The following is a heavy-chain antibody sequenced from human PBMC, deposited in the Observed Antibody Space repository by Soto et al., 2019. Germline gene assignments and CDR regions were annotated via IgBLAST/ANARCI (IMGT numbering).Heavy chain of an antibody. V-gene: IGHV4-39*01. D-gene: IGHD2-15*01. CDR2: FFIGGNT. Sequence: SETPSLTCTVPDGSISSSTYYWGWMRQPPGKGLEWIASFFIGGNTYYNPSLKSRVTISVDTSKNQFSLKLRSVTAADTAVYFCARRDGLDIEAYYWGQGFLVIVYS. CDR3: ARRDGLDIEAYY. J-gene: IGHJ4*02. CDR1: DGSISSSTYY.